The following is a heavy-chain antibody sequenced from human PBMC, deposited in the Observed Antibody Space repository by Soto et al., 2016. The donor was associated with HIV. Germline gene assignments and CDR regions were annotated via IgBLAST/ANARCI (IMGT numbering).Heavy chain of an antibody. CDR2: INPNSGGT. V-gene: IGHV1-2*02. J-gene: IGHJ2*01. CDR1: GYIFTGYY. Sequence: QVQLVQSGAEVKKPGASVKVSCKASGYIFTGYYMHWVRQAPGQGLEWMGWINPNSGGTNYAQKFQGRVTMTRDTSISTAYMELSRLRSDDTAVYYCARISGHDYGDYSPFDLWGRGTLVTVSS. D-gene: IGHD4-17*01. CDR3: ARISGHDYGDYSPFDL.